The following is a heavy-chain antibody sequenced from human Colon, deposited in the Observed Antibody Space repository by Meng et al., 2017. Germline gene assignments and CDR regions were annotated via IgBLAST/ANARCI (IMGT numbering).Heavy chain of an antibody. CDR3: ARERLSSGWYGGRWFDP. D-gene: IGHD6-19*01. Sequence: VPLQQWGGGLLKPSETLFLTGAVYGGSFNGSYWSLISQPPGKGLEWIGEINHSGSTNYNPSLKSRVTISVDTSKNQFSLKLSSVTDADTAVYYCARERLSSGWYGGRWFDPWGQGTLVTVSS. CDR1: GGSFNGSY. V-gene: IGHV4-34*01. CDR2: INHSGST. J-gene: IGHJ5*02.